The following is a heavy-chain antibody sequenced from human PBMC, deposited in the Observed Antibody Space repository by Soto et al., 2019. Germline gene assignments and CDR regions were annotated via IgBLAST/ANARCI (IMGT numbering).Heavy chain of an antibody. D-gene: IGHD6-19*01. V-gene: IGHV3-23*01. Sequence: SGGSLRLSCAASGFAFSTYAMSWVRQAPGKGLEWVSISSASGRSRYHADSVKGRFTISRDNSKNTLYLHMTNLRAEDTAVYYCAKDGNWLDVYFDVWGQGTPVTVSS. J-gene: IGHJ4*02. CDR2: SSASGRSR. CDR1: GFAFSTYA. CDR3: AKDGNWLDVYFDV.